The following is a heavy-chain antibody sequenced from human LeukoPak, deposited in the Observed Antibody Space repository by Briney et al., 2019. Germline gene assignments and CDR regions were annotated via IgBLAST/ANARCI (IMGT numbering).Heavy chain of an antibody. CDR2: INQRRNT. CDR1: GGSFSGYS. J-gene: IGHJ2*01. D-gene: IGHD6-19*01. Sequence: SETLSLTCVVYGGSFSGYSWSWIRQPPGKGLEWIGEINQRRNTNYNPSLKSRVTISIDTSKDQFSLKLSSVTAADTAVYFCARHGWHAWYFDLWGRGTLVTVSS. CDR3: ARHGWHAWYFDL. V-gene: IGHV4-34*01.